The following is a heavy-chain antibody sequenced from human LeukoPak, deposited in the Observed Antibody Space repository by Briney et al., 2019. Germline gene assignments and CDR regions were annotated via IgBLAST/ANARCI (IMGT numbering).Heavy chain of an antibody. CDR1: GYSISSGYY. CDR2: IYHSGST. D-gene: IGHD2-8*01. CDR3: ARDSGYCTNGVCYLFDY. J-gene: IGHJ4*02. V-gene: IGHV4-38-2*02. Sequence: SETLSLTCTVSGYSISSGYYWGWIRQPPGKGLEWIGSIYHSGSTYYNPSLKSRVTISVDTSKNQFSLKLSSVTAADTAVYYCARDSGYCTNGVCYLFDYWGQGTLVTVSS.